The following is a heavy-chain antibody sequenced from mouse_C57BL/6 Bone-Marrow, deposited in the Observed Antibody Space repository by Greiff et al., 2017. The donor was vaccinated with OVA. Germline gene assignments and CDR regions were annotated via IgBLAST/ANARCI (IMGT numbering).Heavy chain of an antibody. Sequence: VQLQQSGPELVKPGASVKISCKASGYSFTDYNMNWVKQSNGKSLEWIGVINPNYGTTSYNQKFKGKATLTVDQSSSTDYMQLNSLTSEDSAVYYCAFYDGSSYRYFDVWGTGTTVTVSS. CDR2: INPNYGTT. CDR3: AFYDGSSYRYFDV. CDR1: GYSFTDYN. V-gene: IGHV1-39*01. D-gene: IGHD1-1*01. J-gene: IGHJ1*03.